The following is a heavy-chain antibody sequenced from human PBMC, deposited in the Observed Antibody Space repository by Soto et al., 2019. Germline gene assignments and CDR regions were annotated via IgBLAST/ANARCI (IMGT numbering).Heavy chain of an antibody. V-gene: IGHV3-30*18. CDR3: AKDHSGSYPPLLHDAFDI. Sequence: GGSLRLSCAASGFTFSSYGMHWVRQAPGKGLEWVAVISYDGSNKYYADSVKGRFTISRDNSKNTLYLQMNSLRAEDTAVYYCAKDHSGSYPPLLHDAFDIWGQGTMVTVSS. CDR1: GFTFSSYG. D-gene: IGHD1-26*01. J-gene: IGHJ3*02. CDR2: ISYDGSNK.